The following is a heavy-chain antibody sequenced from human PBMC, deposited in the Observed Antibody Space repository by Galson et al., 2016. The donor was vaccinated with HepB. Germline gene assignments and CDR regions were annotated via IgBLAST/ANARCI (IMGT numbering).Heavy chain of an antibody. V-gene: IGHV3-30*04. Sequence: SLRLSCAASGFTFSAYGMHWVRQAPSKGLEWVASMSYDGSNEYYADSVKGRFTISRDNSKNTLYLQMNILRAEDTAVFYCARGGWGWEFPRGYFDYWGQGILVTVSS. CDR1: GFTFSAYG. D-gene: IGHD3-10*01. J-gene: IGHJ4*02. CDR3: ARGGWGWEFPRGYFDY. CDR2: MSYDGSNE.